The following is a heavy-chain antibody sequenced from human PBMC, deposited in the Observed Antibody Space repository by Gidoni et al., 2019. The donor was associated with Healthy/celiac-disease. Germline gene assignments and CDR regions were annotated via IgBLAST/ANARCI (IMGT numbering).Heavy chain of an antibody. Sequence: QVTLRESGPALVKPTQTRTLTYTFSGFSPSTRGLCVSWIRQPPGKALEWLARIDWDDDKYYSTSLKTRLTISKDTSKNQVVLTMTNMDLVDTATYYCARIRYDSSGYPLSSYYFDYWGQGTLVTVSS. CDR2: IDWDDDK. J-gene: IGHJ4*02. CDR1: GFSPSTRGLC. CDR3: ARIRYDSSGYPLSSYYFDY. D-gene: IGHD3-22*01. V-gene: IGHV2-70*15.